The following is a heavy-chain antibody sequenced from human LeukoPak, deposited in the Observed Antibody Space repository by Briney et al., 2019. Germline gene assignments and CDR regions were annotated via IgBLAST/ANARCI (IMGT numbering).Heavy chain of an antibody. CDR1: GFTFSSYS. CDR2: ISSSSSYI. Sequence: GGSLRLSCAASGFTFSSYSMNWVRQAPGKGLEWVSSISSSSSYIYYADSVKGRFTISRDNAKNSLYLQMNSLRAEDTAVYYCARDLNAGATDAFDIWGQGTMVTVSS. D-gene: IGHD1-26*01. V-gene: IGHV3-21*01. CDR3: ARDLNAGATDAFDI. J-gene: IGHJ3*02.